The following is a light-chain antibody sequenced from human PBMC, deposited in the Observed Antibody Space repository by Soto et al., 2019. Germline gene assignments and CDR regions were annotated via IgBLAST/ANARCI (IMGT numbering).Light chain of an antibody. J-gene: IGKJ1*01. Sequence: EIVLTQSPGTLSLSPGERATLSCRASQSVSKNYLAWYQQKPGQAPRVLIYSASNRATGIPDRFSGSGSGTDFTLTISRLEPEDFAVYYCHQYGSSPTFGQGTKVESK. V-gene: IGKV3-20*01. CDR3: HQYGSSPT. CDR2: SAS. CDR1: QSVSKNY.